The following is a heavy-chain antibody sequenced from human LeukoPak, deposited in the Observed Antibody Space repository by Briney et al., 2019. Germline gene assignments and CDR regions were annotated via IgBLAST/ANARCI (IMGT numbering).Heavy chain of an antibody. V-gene: IGHV4-34*01. D-gene: IGHD7-27*01. CDR3: ARVPANWGSYFDL. Sequence: SETLSLTCAVYGGSFSGYYWSWIRQPPGKGLEWIGEINHSGSTSYNPSLKSRVTISVDTSKNQFSLKLSSVTAADTAVYYCARVPANWGSYFDLWGRGTLVTVSS. J-gene: IGHJ2*01. CDR2: INHSGST. CDR1: GGSFSGYY.